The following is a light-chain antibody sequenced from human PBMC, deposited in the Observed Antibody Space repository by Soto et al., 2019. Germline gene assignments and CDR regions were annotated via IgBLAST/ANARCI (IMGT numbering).Light chain of an antibody. V-gene: IGKV1-13*02. CDR1: QGISNS. CDR2: DAS. Sequence: ALPINQSPSSPASSGRKRGTITLPARQGISNSLALYQQKPGKAPKLLIYDASSLESGVPSRFSGSGSGTDFTLTISSLQPEDFATYYCQQFNSYPPALTFGGGTKVEIK. CDR3: QQFNSYPPALT. J-gene: IGKJ4*01.